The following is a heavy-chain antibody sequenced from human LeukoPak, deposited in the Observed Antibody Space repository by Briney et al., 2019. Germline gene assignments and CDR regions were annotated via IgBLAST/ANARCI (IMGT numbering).Heavy chain of an antibody. CDR2: VSGGGGTT. D-gene: IGHD6-6*01. J-gene: IGHJ4*02. CDR3: AKARATRSNFDY. CDR1: GFSFSSYA. Sequence: GGSLRLSCAASGFSFSSYAMSWVRQAPGKGLEGVSGVSGGGGTTFYADSVKGRFTMSRDNSKNTLFLQMNSLRAEDTAVYYCAKARATRSNFDYWGQGTLVTVSS. V-gene: IGHV3-23*01.